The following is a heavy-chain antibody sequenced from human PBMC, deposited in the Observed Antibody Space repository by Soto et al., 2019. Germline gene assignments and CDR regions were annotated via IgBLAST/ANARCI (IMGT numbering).Heavy chain of an antibody. D-gene: IGHD3-10*01. V-gene: IGHV1-69*02. CDR3: ARAGNDYYGSGSYYNRRPYYFDY. J-gene: IGHJ4*02. CDR1: GGTFSSYT. CDR2: IIPILGIA. Sequence: QVQLVQSGAEVKKPGSLVKVSCKASGGTFSSYTISWVRQAPGQGLEWMGRIIPILGIANYAQKFQGRVTITADKSTSTAYMELSSLRSEDTAVYYCARAGNDYYGSGSYYNRRPYYFDYWGQGTLVTVSS.